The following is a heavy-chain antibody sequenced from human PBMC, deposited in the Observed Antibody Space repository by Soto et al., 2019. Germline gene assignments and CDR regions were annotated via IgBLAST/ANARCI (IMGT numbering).Heavy chain of an antibody. CDR1: GYTFTSYD. V-gene: IGHV1-8*01. J-gene: IGHJ6*03. CDR3: ARAQPLPYYDFWSGYFVRYYYYYMDV. D-gene: IGHD3-3*01. CDR2: MNPNSGNT. Sequence: ASVKASCKASGYTFTSYDIKWVRQATGQGLEWMGWMNPNSGNTGYAQKFQGRVTMTRNTSISTAYMELSSLRSEDTAVYYCARAQPLPYYDFWSGYFVRYYYYYMDVWGKGTTVTVSS.